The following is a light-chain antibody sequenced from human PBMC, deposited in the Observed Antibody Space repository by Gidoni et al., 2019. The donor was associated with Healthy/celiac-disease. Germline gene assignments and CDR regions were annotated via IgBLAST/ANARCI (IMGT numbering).Light chain of an antibody. V-gene: IGKV3-11*01. CDR3: QQRSNWPT. CDR2: EAS. J-gene: IGKJ2*01. Sequence: EIVLTQSPATLSLSPGERATLSCRASQSVSSYLAWYQQKPGQAPRLLIYEASNRATGIPARFNGSGSGTDFTLTISSLEPEDFAVYYCQQRSNWPTFGQGTKLGIK. CDR1: QSVSSY.